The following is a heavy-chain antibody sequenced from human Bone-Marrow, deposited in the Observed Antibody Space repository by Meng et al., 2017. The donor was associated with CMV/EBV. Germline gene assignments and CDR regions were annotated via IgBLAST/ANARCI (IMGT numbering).Heavy chain of an antibody. CDR3: ARDIGCSSTSCYSGET. D-gene: IGHD2-2*01. J-gene: IGHJ5*02. CDR2: IIPILGIA. CDR1: GGTFSSYA. V-gene: IGHV1-69*10. Sequence: SVKVSCKASGGTFSSYAISWVRQAPGQGLEWMGGIIPILGIANYAQKFQGRVTITADKSTSTAYMELSSLRSEDTAVYYCARDIGCSSTSCYSGETWGQGTLVTVSS.